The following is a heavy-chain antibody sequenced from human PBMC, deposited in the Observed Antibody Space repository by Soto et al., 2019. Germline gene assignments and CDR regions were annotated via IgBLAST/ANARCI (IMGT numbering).Heavy chain of an antibody. J-gene: IGHJ6*02. D-gene: IGHD6-19*01. V-gene: IGHV1-18*04. CDR1: GYTFTSYG. Sequence: ASLKVSCRASGYTFTSYGISWVRQAPGQGLEWMGWISAYNGNTNYAQKLQGRVTMTTDTSTSTAYMELRSLRSDDTAVYYCARPLHSSGWYSPYSYYGMDVWAKGPRSPSP. CDR2: ISAYNGNT. CDR3: ARPLHSSGWYSPYSYYGMDV.